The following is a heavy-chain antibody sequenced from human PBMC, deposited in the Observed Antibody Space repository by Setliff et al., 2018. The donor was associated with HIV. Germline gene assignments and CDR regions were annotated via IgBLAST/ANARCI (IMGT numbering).Heavy chain of an antibody. CDR2: IIPIFGTA. CDR3: ARGTTPLGWFDP. J-gene: IGHJ5*02. CDR1: GGTFSSYA. V-gene: IGHV1-69*05. D-gene: IGHD2-2*01. Sequence: GASVKVSCKASGGTFSSYAISWVRQAPGQGLEWMGGIIPIFGTANYAQKFQGRVTMTTDTSTSTAYMELRSLRSDDTAVYYCARGTTPLGWFDPWGQGTLVTVSS.